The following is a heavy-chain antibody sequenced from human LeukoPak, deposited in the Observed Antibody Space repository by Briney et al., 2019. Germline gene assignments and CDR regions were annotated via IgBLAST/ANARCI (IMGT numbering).Heavy chain of an antibody. CDR3: ARVDPHCSGGSCYSHY. CDR2: ISAYNGNT. V-gene: IGHV1-18*01. Sequence: ASVKVSCKASGYTFTSYGISWVRQAPGQGLEWMGWISAYNGNTNYAQKLQGRVTMTTDTSTSTAYMELRSLRSDDTAVYYCARVDPHCSGGSCYSHYWGQGTLVTVCS. D-gene: IGHD2-15*01. CDR1: GYTFTSYG. J-gene: IGHJ4*02.